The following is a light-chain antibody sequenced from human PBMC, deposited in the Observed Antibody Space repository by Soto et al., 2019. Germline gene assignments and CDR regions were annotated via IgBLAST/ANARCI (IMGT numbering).Light chain of an antibody. CDR1: RTVDGNY. V-gene: IGKV3-20*01. CDR3: QQYGSSGT. Sequence: PEERATLSCRASRTVDGNYLAWYHQKPGQAPRLLIHSASTRAPGIPDRFSASGAGTDFTLTISRLEPEDFAVYYCQQYGSSGTVGQGTKVDIK. CDR2: SAS. J-gene: IGKJ1*01.